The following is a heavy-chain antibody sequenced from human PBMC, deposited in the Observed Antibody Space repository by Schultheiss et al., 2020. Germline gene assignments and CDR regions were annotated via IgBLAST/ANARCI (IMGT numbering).Heavy chain of an antibody. Sequence: SETLSLTCAVYGGSFSGYYWSWIRQPPGKGLEWIGYIYYSGSTTYNASLKNRVTISVDTSKNQFSLQRSSVTAADTAVYYCARDQEWSVGLYGMDVWGHGTTVTGSS. CDR2: IYYSGST. J-gene: IGHJ6*02. D-gene: IGHD3-3*01. CDR3: ARDQEWSVGLYGMDV. CDR1: GGSFSGYY. V-gene: IGHV4-59*01.